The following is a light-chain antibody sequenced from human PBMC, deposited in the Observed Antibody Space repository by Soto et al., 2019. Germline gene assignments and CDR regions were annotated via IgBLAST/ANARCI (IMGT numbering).Light chain of an antibody. CDR1: SSDVGGYNY. CDR3: SSYTSSSTPS. J-gene: IGLJ3*02. CDR2: EVS. Sequence: QSALTQPASVSGSPGQSITISCTGTSSDVGGYNYVSWYQQHPGKAPKLMIYEVSNRPSGVSNRFSGSKSGNTASLTISGLQAEDEAEYYCSSYTSSSTPSFGVGTKLTVL. V-gene: IGLV2-14*01.